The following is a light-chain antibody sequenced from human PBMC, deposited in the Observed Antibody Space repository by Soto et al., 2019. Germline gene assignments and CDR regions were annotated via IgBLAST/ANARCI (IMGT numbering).Light chain of an antibody. V-gene: IGKV3-15*01. J-gene: IGKJ4*01. CDR2: EAS. CDR1: QSLTRN. Sequence: EIVMTQSPATLSVSPGERAALSCRASQSLTRNLAWYQQKPGQAPRLLMYEASTRATGVPARFSGSRSGPEFTLTINSLQSEDFAIYYCQPYNNWPLTFGGGTKVESK. CDR3: QPYNNWPLT.